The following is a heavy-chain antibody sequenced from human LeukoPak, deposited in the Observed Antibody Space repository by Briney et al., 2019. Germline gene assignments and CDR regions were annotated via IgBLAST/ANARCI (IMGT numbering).Heavy chain of an antibody. Sequence: SETLSLTCTVSGGSISSSSYYWGWIRQPPGKGLEWIGSIYYSGSTYYNPSLKSRFTISVDTSKNQFSLKLSSVTAADTAVYYCARGQVVRGVTDYYYYGMDVWGQGTTVTVSS. D-gene: IGHD3-10*01. CDR2: IYYSGST. V-gene: IGHV4-39*01. J-gene: IGHJ6*02. CDR3: ARGQVVRGVTDYYYYGMDV. CDR1: GGSISSSSYY.